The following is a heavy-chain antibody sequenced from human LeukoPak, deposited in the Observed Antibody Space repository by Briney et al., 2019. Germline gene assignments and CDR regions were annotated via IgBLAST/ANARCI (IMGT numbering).Heavy chain of an antibody. Sequence: GASVKVSCKASGYTFTGYYMHWVRQAPGQGLEWMGWMNPNSGNTGYAQKFQGRVTMTRNTSISTAYMELSSLRSEDTAVYYCARARYYYDSSGYPDYWGQGTLVTVSS. CDR2: MNPNSGNT. CDR3: ARARYYYDSSGYPDY. D-gene: IGHD3-22*01. CDR1: GYTFTGYY. V-gene: IGHV1-8*02. J-gene: IGHJ4*02.